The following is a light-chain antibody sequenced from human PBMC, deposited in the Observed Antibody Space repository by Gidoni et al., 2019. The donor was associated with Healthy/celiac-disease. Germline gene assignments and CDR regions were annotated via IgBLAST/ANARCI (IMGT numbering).Light chain of an antibody. Sequence: QKPGQAPVLVIYGKNNRPSGIPYRFSGSSSGNTASLTITGAQAEDEADYYCNSRDSSGNQVVFGGGTKLTVL. CDR2: GKN. CDR3: NSRDSSGNQVV. J-gene: IGLJ2*01. V-gene: IGLV3-19*01.